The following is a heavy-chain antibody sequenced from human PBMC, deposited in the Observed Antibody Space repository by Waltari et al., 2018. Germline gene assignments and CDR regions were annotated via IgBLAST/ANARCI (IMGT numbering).Heavy chain of an antibody. D-gene: IGHD3-9*01. V-gene: IGHV3-30*18. J-gene: IGHJ2*01. CDR1: GFTFNNYG. CDR3: AKGITISSNWYFDL. Sequence: QVQLVESGGGVVQPGRSLRLSCAASGFTFNNYGMHWVRQAPGKGLEWVVVISYDGSNKYYADSVKGRFTISRDNYKNTLYLQMNSLRVEDTAVYYCAKGITISSNWYFDLWGRGTLVTVSS. CDR2: ISYDGSNK.